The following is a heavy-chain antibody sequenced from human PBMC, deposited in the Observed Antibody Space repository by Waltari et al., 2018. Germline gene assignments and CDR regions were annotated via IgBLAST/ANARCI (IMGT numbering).Heavy chain of an antibody. J-gene: IGHJ4*02. Sequence: QVYLAQSGAEVKKPGASVKVSCKASGYTFTGFYLHWVRQAPGQGLEWMGWINPNSGGTHYAQKLLGRVTMTADTSISVTYMELNSLRSDDTAIYYCARDTLDDFDYWGQGTLVTVSS. CDR2: INPNSGGT. CDR3: ARDTLDDFDY. CDR1: GYTFTGFY. V-gene: IGHV1-2*02.